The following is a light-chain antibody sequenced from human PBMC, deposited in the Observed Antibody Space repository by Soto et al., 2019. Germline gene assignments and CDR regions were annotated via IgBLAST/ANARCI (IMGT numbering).Light chain of an antibody. Sequence: DIQVTQSPPTLSASFGDRVTITCRASQTISTWMAWYQQKPGKAPKLLVYDASTLQSGVASRFSGCGSGTEFTLIISGMQPDDSATYYCLQYNSLTFGQGTKVDIK. V-gene: IGKV1-5*01. CDR1: QTISTW. CDR3: LQYNSLT. J-gene: IGKJ1*01. CDR2: DAS.